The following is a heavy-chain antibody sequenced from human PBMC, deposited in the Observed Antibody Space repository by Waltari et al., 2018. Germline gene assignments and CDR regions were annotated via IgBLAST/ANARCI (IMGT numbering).Heavy chain of an antibody. D-gene: IGHD2-2*01. V-gene: IGHV5-10-1*01. CDR3: VRHRTTYPLEIDY. Sequence: EVQLVQSGAEGKKPEESLRISGEGSGYSLTRHRMGWVRQMPGKGLEWVGRIDPSDSFRNYGPAFEGHVTISVDQSLRTAYLQWDSLKASDTAIYYCVRHRTTYPLEIDYWGQGTLVTVSS. J-gene: IGHJ4*02. CDR2: IDPSDSFR. CDR1: GYSLTRHR.